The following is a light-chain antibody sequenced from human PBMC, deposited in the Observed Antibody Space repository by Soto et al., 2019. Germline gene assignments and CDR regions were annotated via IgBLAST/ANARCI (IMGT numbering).Light chain of an antibody. J-gene: IGKJ5*01. CDR3: QHYGSSLSNT. Sequence: EIVLTQSPGTLSLSPGERATISCGARQSISSNYLAWYQQKPGQAPRLLIYGASSRATGIPDRFSGSGSGTDFTLTISRLEPEDFAVYYCQHYGSSLSNTFGRGTRLEIK. CDR1: QSISSNY. CDR2: GAS. V-gene: IGKV3-20*01.